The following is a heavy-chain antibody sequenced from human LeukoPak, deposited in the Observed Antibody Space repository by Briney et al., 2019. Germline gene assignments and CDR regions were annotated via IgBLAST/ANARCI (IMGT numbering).Heavy chain of an antibody. J-gene: IGHJ6*02. Sequence: SETLSLTCTVSGGSISSGGYYWSWIRQHPGKGLEWIGYIYYSGSTYYNPSLKSRVTTSVDTSKNQFSLKLSSVTAADTAVYYCARDRASPEYYYYGMDVWGQETTVTVSS. D-gene: IGHD3-10*01. V-gene: IGHV4-31*03. CDR1: GGSISSGGYY. CDR2: IYYSGST. CDR3: ARDRASPEYYYYGMDV.